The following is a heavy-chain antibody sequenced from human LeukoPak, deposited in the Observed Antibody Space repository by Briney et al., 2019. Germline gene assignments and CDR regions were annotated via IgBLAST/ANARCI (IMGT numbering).Heavy chain of an antibody. CDR2: ISSSSSYI. CDR1: GFTFSSYS. J-gene: IGHJ4*02. CDR3: ARDPSGSPRPYYFDY. Sequence: PGGSLRLSCAASGFTFSSYSMNWVRQAPGKGLEWVSSISSSSSYIYYADSVKGRFTISRDNAKNSLYLQMNSLRAEDTAVYYCARDPSGSPRPYYFDYWGQGTLVTVSS. V-gene: IGHV3-21*01.